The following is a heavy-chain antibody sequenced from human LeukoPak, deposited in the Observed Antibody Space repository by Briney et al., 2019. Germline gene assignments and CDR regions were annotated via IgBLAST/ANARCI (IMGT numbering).Heavy chain of an antibody. Sequence: GGTLRLSCAASGFTFSSYGMSWVRQAPGKGLEWVSAISGSGGSTYYADSVKGRFTISRDNSKSTLSLQMNSLRAEDTAVYYCAKSGSRRLPDAFDIWGQGTMVTVSS. V-gene: IGHV3-23*01. CDR2: ISGSGGST. CDR3: AKSGSRRLPDAFDI. CDR1: GFTFSSYG. D-gene: IGHD1-26*01. J-gene: IGHJ3*02.